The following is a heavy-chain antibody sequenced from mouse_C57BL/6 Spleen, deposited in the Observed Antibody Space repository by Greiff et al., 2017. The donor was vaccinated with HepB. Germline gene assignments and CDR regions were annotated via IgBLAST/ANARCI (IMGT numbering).Heavy chain of an antibody. CDR3: ARSGNWGY. V-gene: IGHV1-9*01. CDR1: GYTFTGYW. Sequence: QVQLQQSGAELMKPGASVKLSCTATGYTFTGYWIEWVKQRPGHGLEWIGEFLPGSGSTNYNEKFNGKATFTADTSSNTAYMQLSSVTTEDSAIYYCARSGNWGYWGQGTTLTVSS. J-gene: IGHJ2*01. D-gene: IGHD2-1*01. CDR2: FLPGSGST.